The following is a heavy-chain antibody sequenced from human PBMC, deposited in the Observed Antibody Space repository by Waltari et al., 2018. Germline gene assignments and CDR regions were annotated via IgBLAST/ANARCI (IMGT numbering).Heavy chain of an antibody. Sequence: QVQLQQWGAGLLKPSETLSLTCAVYGGSFSGYYWSWIRQPPGKGLEWIGEINHRGSTNYTPSLKSRVTISVDTSKNQFSLKLSSVTAADTAVYYCATTPTRSQSYYYYYMDVWGKGTTVTVSS. V-gene: IGHV4-34*01. J-gene: IGHJ6*03. D-gene: IGHD2-15*01. CDR3: ATTPTRSQSYYYYYMDV. CDR1: GGSFSGYY. CDR2: INHRGST.